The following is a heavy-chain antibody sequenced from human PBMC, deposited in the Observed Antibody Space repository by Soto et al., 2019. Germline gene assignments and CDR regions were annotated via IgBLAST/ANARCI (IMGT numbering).Heavy chain of an antibody. V-gene: IGHV3-33*01. J-gene: IGHJ4*02. CDR3: ARDGGPYSPGFFHY. CDR1: GFTFSSYG. CDR2: IWFDGSNK. D-gene: IGHD4-4*01. Sequence: QVQLVESGGGVVQPGRSLRLSCAASGFTFSSYGMHWVRQAPGKGLEWVAVIWFDGSNKYYADSVKGRFTIFRDKSKNPPDQQMNTLRAEDTAVYYCARDGGPYSPGFFHYWGQGTLVTVSP.